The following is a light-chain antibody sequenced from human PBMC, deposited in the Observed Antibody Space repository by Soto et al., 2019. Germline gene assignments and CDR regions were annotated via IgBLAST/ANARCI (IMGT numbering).Light chain of an antibody. CDR1: SSDVGGYNY. Sequence: QSALTQPPSASGSPGQSVTISCTGTSSDVGGYNYVSWYQQHPGKAPKLMIYEVSKRPSGVPDRFSGSKSGNTASLTVSGLQAEDEADYYCSSFRSGSTLFGTGTKLTVL. J-gene: IGLJ1*01. CDR2: EVS. V-gene: IGLV2-8*01. CDR3: SSFRSGSTL.